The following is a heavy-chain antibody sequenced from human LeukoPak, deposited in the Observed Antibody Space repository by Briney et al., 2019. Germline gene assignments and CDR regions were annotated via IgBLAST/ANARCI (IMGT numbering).Heavy chain of an antibody. Sequence: GRSLRLSWAASGFTFSDYYMSWLRQAPGRGLEWVSYISSSGSTIYYADSVKGPFTISRDNAKNSLYLQMTSVRAEDTAVYYCASGSWSDYWGQGTLVTVSS. J-gene: IGHJ4*02. CDR2: ISSSGSTI. CDR1: GFTFSDYY. V-gene: IGHV3-11*01. D-gene: IGHD6-13*01. CDR3: ASGSWSDY.